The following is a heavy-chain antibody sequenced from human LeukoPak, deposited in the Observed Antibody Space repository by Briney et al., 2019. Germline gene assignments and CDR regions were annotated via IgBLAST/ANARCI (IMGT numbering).Heavy chain of an antibody. D-gene: IGHD5-12*01. J-gene: IGHJ5*02. V-gene: IGHV1-3*01. Sequence: ASVKVSCKASGYTFTGYYMHWVRQAPGQRLEWMGWINAGNGNTKYSQKFQGRVTITRDTSASTAYMELSSLRSEDTAVYYCARDRARSSIYSGYDVRWFDPWGQGTLVTVSS. CDR2: INAGNGNT. CDR1: GYTFTGYY. CDR3: ARDRARSSIYSGYDVRWFDP.